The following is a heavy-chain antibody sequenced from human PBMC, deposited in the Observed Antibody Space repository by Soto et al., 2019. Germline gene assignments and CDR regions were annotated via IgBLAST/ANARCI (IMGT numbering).Heavy chain of an antibody. D-gene: IGHD3-22*01. V-gene: IGHV3-30-3*01. CDR2: ISYDGSNK. J-gene: IGHJ4*02. CDR1: GFTFSSYA. CDR3: ARDLGYYDSSGYLDY. Sequence: GGSLRLSCAASGFTFSSYAMHWVRQAPGKGLEWVAVISYDGSNKYYADSVKGRFTISRDNSKNTLYLQMNSLRAEDTAVYYCARDLGYYDSSGYLDYWGQGTLVTVSS.